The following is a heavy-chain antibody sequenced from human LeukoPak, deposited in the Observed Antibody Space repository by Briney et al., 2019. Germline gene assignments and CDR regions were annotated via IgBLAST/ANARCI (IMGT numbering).Heavy chain of an antibody. J-gene: IGHJ4*02. Sequence: GTLRLSCAASGFSFSSHGMSWVRQAPGKGLEWVSGIIGGAGSTYYADSVKGRFTISGDNSKNTLFLQMNSLRAEDTAVYYCAHGAMYQLDYWGQGTLVTVSS. CDR1: GFSFSSHG. V-gene: IGHV3-23*01. CDR2: IIGGAGST. CDR3: AHGAMYQLDY. D-gene: IGHD2-2*01.